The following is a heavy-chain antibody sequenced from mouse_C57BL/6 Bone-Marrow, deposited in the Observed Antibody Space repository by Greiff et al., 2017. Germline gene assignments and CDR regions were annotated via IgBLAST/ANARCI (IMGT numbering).Heavy chain of an antibody. CDR2: IYPGNSDT. D-gene: IGHD2-5*01. CDR1: GYTFTSYW. V-gene: IGHV1-5*01. J-gene: IGHJ2*01. CDR3: TGYYSNFYFDY. Sequence: VQLQQSGTVLARPGASVKMSCKTSGYTFTSYWMNWVKQRPGQGLEWIGAIYPGNSDTSYNQKFKGKAKLTAVTSASTAYMELSSLTHEDSAVYYCTGYYSNFYFDYWGQGTTLTVSS.